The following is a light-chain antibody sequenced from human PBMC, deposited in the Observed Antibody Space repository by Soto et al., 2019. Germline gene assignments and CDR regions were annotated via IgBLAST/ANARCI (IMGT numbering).Light chain of an antibody. J-gene: IGLJ3*02. CDR3: GAWDDSLNARGV. CDR1: RSNIGSNA. Sequence: QSVLTQPPSASGTPGQRVTISCSGSRSNIGSNAVSWYQQLPGTAPKLLIYIDNQRPSGVPDRFSASKSGTSASLAISGLQSEDEADYYCGAWDDSLNARGVFGGGTKLTVL. CDR2: IDN. V-gene: IGLV1-44*01.